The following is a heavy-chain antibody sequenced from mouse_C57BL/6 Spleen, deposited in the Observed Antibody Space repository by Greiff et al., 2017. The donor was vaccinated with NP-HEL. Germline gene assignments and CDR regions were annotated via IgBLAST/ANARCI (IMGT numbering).Heavy chain of an antibody. Sequence: LQQSGAELAKPGASVKLSCKASGYTFTSYWMHWVKQRPGQGLEWIGYINPSSGYTKYNQKFKAKATLTADKSSSTAYMQLSILTYEDSAVYYCARGNYDYEKGTFDYWGQGTTLTVSS. D-gene: IGHD2-4*01. J-gene: IGHJ2*01. CDR2: INPSSGYT. CDR1: GYTFTSYW. CDR3: ARGNYDYEKGTFDY. V-gene: IGHV1-7*01.